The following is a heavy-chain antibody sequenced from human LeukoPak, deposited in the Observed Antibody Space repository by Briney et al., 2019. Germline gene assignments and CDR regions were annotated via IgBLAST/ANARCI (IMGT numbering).Heavy chain of an antibody. CDR1: GGSISSPY. Sequence: SQTLSLTCTVSGGSISSPYWSWVRQPPGKGLEWIGYIDNNGSTNYNPSLKSRVTISLDTPKSQFSLKLSSVTAADTAVYYCARAPLYSGGSGWSIYYFYAMDVWGQGTTVTVSS. CDR2: IDNNGST. V-gene: IGHV4-59*11. D-gene: IGHD6-19*01. J-gene: IGHJ6*02. CDR3: ARAPLYSGGSGWSIYYFYAMDV.